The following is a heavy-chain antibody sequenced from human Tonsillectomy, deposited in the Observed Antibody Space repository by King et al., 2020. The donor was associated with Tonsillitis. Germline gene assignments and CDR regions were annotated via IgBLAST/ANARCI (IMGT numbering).Heavy chain of an antibody. CDR2: INPNSGGT. D-gene: IGHD5-18*01. CDR3: AREFYGDTAMKTYYYYGMDV. J-gene: IGHJ6*02. Sequence: VQLVESGAEVKKPGASVKVSCKASGYTFTGYYMHWVRQAPGQGLEWMGWINPNSGGTNYAQKFQGRVTMTRDTSISTAYMELSRLRSDDTAVNYCAREFYGDTAMKTYYYYGMDVWGQGTTVTVSS. CDR1: GYTFTGYY. V-gene: IGHV1-2*02.